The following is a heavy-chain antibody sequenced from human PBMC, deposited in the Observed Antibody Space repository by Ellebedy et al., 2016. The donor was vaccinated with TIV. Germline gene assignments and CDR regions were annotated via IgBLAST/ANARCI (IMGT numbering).Heavy chain of an antibody. CDR3: ARRRDSSGYYAFDI. Sequence: SETLSLTCTVSGGSISSYYWSWIRQPPGKGLEWIGYIYYSGSTNYNPSLKSRVTISVDTSKNQFSLKLSSVTAADTAVYYCARRRDSSGYYAFDIWGQGTMVTVSS. J-gene: IGHJ3*02. D-gene: IGHD3-22*01. V-gene: IGHV4-59*12. CDR2: IYYSGST. CDR1: GGSISSYY.